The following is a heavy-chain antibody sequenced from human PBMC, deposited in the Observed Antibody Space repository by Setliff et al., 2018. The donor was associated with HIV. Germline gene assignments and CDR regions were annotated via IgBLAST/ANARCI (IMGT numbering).Heavy chain of an antibody. V-gene: IGHV5-51*01. CDR3: ARREVVNSHFDY. CDR1: GYSFATYW. CDR2: LYPGDSDI. Sequence: PGESLKISCKASGYSFATYWIGWVRQMPGKGLDWMGILYPGDSDIRYNPSFQGQVTISADKSINTAYLQWNSLKASDTAMYFCARREVVNSHFDYWGQGTLVTVSS. J-gene: IGHJ4*02. D-gene: IGHD1-26*01.